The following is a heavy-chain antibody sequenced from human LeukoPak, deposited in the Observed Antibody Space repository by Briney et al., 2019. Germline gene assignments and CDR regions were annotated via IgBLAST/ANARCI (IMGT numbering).Heavy chain of an antibody. V-gene: IGHV3-23*01. J-gene: IGHJ4*02. CDR2: ISGSGGST. D-gene: IGHD2-2*02. Sequence: GGSLRLSCAASGFTFSSYAMSWVRQAPGKGLEWVSAISGSGGSTYYADSVKGRFTISRDNSKSTLYLQMNSLRAEDTAVYYCAKGGRYCSSTSCYKTDWGQGTLVTVSS. CDR3: AKGGRYCSSTSCYKTD. CDR1: GFTFSSYA.